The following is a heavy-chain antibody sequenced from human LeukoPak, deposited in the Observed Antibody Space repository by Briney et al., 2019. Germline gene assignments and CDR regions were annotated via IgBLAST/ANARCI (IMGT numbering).Heavy chain of an antibody. D-gene: IGHD6-19*01. J-gene: IGHJ4*02. V-gene: IGHV3-23*01. CDR2: ISGSGDST. CDR3: AKDTAVAGTVDY. CDR1: GFTFSSYA. Sequence: PGGSLRLSCAASGFTFSSYAMSWVRQAPGKGLEWVSAISGSGDSTYYADSVKGRFTISRDNSKNTLYLQMNSLRAEDTAVYYCAKDTAVAGTVDYWGQGTLVTVSS.